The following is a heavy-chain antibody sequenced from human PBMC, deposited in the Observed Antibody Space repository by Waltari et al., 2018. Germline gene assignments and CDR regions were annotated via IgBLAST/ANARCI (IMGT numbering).Heavy chain of an antibody. D-gene: IGHD3-10*01. V-gene: IGHV3-74*01. CDR3: ARDPGTGAFLDY. CDR1: GFTFSSYW. Sequence: EVQLVESGGGLVQPGGSLRLSCAASGFTFSSYWMHWVRQAPGKGLVWVSRMNSDGSSTSYADSVKGRFTISRDNAKNTLYLQMNSLRAEDTAVYYCARDPGTGAFLDYWGQGTLVTVSS. CDR2: MNSDGSST. J-gene: IGHJ4*02.